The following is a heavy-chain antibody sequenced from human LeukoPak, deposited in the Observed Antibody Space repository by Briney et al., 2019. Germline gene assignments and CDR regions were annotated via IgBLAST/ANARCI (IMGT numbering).Heavy chain of an antibody. CDR1: GFTCSSYA. J-gene: IGHJ4*02. CDR2: ISGSGGST. CDR3: GKGRDYYYDIGGAFDC. Sequence: GGSLRRSCAAYGFTCSSYARRWVGQGPGKGLEWVSAISGSGGSTYYADSVKGRFTISRDNSKNTLYLQMNSLRAEATAVYYCGKGRDYYYDIGGAFDCWGQGTLVTVSS. D-gene: IGHD3-22*01. V-gene: IGHV3-23*01.